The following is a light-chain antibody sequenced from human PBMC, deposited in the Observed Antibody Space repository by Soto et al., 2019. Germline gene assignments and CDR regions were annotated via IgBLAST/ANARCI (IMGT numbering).Light chain of an antibody. CDR2: EVR. CDR1: NRDVGSYNL. J-gene: IGLJ1*01. V-gene: IGLV2-14*01. Sequence: QSALTQPASVSGSPGQSITIACTGTNRDVGSYNLVSWYQQRPGEAPKLIISEVRNRPSGISYRFTGSKSGNTASLTISGLQAEDEADYYCCSYVGATTYVFGTGTKLTVL. CDR3: CSYVGATTYV.